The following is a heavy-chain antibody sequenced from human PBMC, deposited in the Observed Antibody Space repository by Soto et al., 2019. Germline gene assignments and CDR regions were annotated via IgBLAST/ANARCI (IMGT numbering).Heavy chain of an antibody. D-gene: IGHD6-6*01. CDR2: ISGSGGTM. Sequence: EVQLLESGGGLVQPGGSLRLSCSASGFIFSNYAMSWVRQAPGKGLEWVSLISGSGGTMYYADSVKGRFTISRDNSKNTLFVQMTSLSADDTAIYYCAKSGPPGIASRRHFFDSWGQGTLVTVSS. J-gene: IGHJ4*02. V-gene: IGHV3-23*01. CDR3: AKSGPPGIASRRHFFDS. CDR1: GFIFSNYA.